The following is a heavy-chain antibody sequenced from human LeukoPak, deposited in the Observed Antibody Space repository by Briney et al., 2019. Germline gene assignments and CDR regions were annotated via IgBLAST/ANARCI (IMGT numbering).Heavy chain of an antibody. CDR2: INTDGSST. Sequence: GGSLRLSCAASGFTFSSYWMHWVRQAPGKGLVWVSRINTDGSSTSYADSVKGRFTISRDNAKNTLYLQMNSLRAADTAVYYCAREGRDDYGDYRPYYFDYWGQGTLVTVSS. V-gene: IGHV3-74*01. CDR1: GFTFSSYW. CDR3: AREGRDDYGDYRPYYFDY. D-gene: IGHD4-17*01. J-gene: IGHJ4*02.